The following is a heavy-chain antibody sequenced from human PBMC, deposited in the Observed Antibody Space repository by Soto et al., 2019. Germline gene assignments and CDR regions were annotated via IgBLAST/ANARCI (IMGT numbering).Heavy chain of an antibody. Sequence: LSLTCTVSGGSISSYYWSWIRQPPGKGLEWIGYIYYSGSTNYNPSLKSRVTISVDTSKNQFSLKLSSVTAADTAVYYCATDSSGYYTSNFDYWGQGTLVTVSS. CDR3: ATDSSGYYTSNFDY. D-gene: IGHD3-22*01. V-gene: IGHV4-59*01. CDR1: GGSISSYY. J-gene: IGHJ4*02. CDR2: IYYSGST.